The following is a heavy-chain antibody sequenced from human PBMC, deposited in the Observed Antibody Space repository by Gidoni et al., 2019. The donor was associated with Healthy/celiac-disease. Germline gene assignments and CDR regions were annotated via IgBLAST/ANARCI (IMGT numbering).Heavy chain of an antibody. J-gene: IGHJ4*02. V-gene: IGHV4-39*01. Sequence: QLQLQESGPGLVKPSETLSLTCPVSGGSISSSSYYWGWIRQPPGKGLEWIGSIYYSGSTYYNPSLKSRVTISVDTSKNQFSLKLSSVTAADTAVYYCARRLGSSTSGDYWGQGTLVTVSS. D-gene: IGHD2-2*01. CDR2: IYYSGST. CDR3: ARRLGSSTSGDY. CDR1: GGSISSSSYY.